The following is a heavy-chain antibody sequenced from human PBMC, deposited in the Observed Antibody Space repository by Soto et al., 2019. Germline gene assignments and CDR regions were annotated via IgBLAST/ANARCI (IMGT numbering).Heavy chain of an antibody. CDR2: IKSKTDGGTT. V-gene: IGHV3-15*07. CDR1: GFTFSNAW. J-gene: IGHJ3*02. D-gene: IGHD3-16*02. Sequence: GGSLRPSCAASGFTFSNAWMNWVRQAPGKGLEWVGRIKSKTDGGTTDYAAPVKGRFTISRDDSKNTLYLQMNSLKTEDTAVYYCTTGSRYDYIWGSYRPTGLDAFDIWGQGTMVTVS. CDR3: TTGSRYDYIWGSYRPTGLDAFDI.